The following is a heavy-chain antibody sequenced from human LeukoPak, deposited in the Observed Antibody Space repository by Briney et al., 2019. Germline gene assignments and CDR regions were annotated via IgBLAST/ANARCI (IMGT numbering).Heavy chain of an antibody. J-gene: IGHJ4*02. CDR3: ARASVSGYAKSYFDY. D-gene: IGHD5-12*01. CDR2: ISYDGSNK. V-gene: IGHV3-30*04. CDR1: GFTFSSYA. Sequence: GGSLRLSCAASGFTFSSYAMHWVRQAPGKGLEWVAVISYDGSNKYYADSVKGRFTISRDNSKNTLYLQMNSLRAEDTAVYYCARASVSGYAKSYFDYWGQGTLVTVSS.